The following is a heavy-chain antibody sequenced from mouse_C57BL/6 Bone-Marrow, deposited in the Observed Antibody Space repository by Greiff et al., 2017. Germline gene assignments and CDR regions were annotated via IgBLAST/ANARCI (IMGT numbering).Heavy chain of an antibody. J-gene: IGHJ2*01. Sequence: EVLLVQSGGGLVKPGGSLKLSCAASGFTFSSYAMSWVRQTPEKRLEWVATISDGGSYTYYPDNVKGRCTISRDNAKNNLYLQMSHLKSEDTAMYYGARAAGVPFDYWGQGNTLTVSS. V-gene: IGHV5-4*01. CDR3: ARAAGVPFDY. CDR2: ISDGGSYT. CDR1: GFTFSSYA.